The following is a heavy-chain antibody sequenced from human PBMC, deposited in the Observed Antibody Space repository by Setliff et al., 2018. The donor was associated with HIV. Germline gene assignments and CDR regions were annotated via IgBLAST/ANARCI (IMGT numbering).Heavy chain of an antibody. D-gene: IGHD6-13*01. CDR2: IYYSGST. CDR1: GGSIRSSIYY. CDR3: ARGEQLVDNRFDP. V-gene: IGHV4-39*07. J-gene: IGHJ5*02. Sequence: PSETLSLTCTVSGGSIRSSIYYWGWVRQPPGKGLEWIGSIYYSGSTYYNPSLQSRLTISVDTSRNQFSLKLNSVTAADTAVYYCARGEQLVDNRFDPWGQGTLVTVSS.